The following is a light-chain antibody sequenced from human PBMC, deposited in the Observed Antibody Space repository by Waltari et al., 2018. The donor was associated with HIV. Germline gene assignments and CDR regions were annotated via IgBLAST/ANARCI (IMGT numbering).Light chain of an antibody. CDR2: KVS. Sequence: DVVMTRSPLSLPVTLGPPASISCKSSQSLVHTDGNTYLNWFQQRPGQSPRRLILKVSNRDSGVPDRFSGSGSGTDFTLRISKVEADDVGIYYCMQGTHPYTFGQGSKLEI. CDR1: QSLVHTDGNTY. CDR3: MQGTHPYT. V-gene: IGKV2-30*02. J-gene: IGKJ2*01.